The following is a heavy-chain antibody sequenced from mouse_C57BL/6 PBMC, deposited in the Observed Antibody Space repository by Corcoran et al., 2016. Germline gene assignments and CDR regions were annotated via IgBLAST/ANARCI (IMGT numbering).Heavy chain of an antibody. Sequence: EVQLQQSGPELVKPGASVKISCKASGYTFTDYYMNWVKPSHGKSLEWIGDINPNNGGTSYNQKFKGKATLTVDKSSSTAYMELRSLTSEDSAVYYCAKRRSYYSTLYFDYWGQGTTLTVSS. CDR3: AKRRSYYSTLYFDY. CDR1: GYTFTDYY. V-gene: IGHV1-26*01. CDR2: INPNNGGT. J-gene: IGHJ2*01. D-gene: IGHD2-5*01.